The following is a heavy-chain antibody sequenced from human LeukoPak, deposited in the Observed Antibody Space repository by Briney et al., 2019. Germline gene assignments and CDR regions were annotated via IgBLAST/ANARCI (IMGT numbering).Heavy chain of an antibody. Sequence: PSETLSLTCTVSGGSISNYYWSWIRQPAGKGLEWIGRIYTSGSTNYNPSLKSRVTISVDTSKNQFSLKLSSVTAADTAVYYCARDKYDSSGYYYYYMDVWGKGTTVTVSS. CDR3: ARDKYDSSGYYYYYMDV. CDR1: GGSISNYY. D-gene: IGHD3-22*01. V-gene: IGHV4-4*07. J-gene: IGHJ6*03. CDR2: IYTSGST.